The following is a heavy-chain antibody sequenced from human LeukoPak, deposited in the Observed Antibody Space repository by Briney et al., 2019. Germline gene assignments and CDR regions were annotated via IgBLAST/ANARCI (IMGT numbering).Heavy chain of an antibody. CDR3: AREGRDGGPVHY. D-gene: IGHD5-24*01. CDR2: IYYSGST. Sequence: SETLSLTCTVSGGSISSGDYYWSWIRQPPGKGLEWIGYIYYSGSTYYNPSLKSRVTISVDTSKNQFSLKLSSVTAADTAVYYCAREGRDGGPVHYWGQGTLVTVSS. J-gene: IGHJ4*02. CDR1: GGSISSGDYY. V-gene: IGHV4-30-4*01.